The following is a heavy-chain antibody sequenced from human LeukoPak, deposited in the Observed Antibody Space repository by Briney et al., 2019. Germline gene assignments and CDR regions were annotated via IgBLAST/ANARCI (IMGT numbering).Heavy chain of an antibody. CDR2: IWYDGSNK. D-gene: IGHD5-12*01. J-gene: IGHJ6*02. V-gene: IGHV3-33*08. CDR3: ARGSGGYSGYDPTYYYYGMDV. Sequence: GGSLRLSCAASGFTFSSYGMHWVRQAPGKGLEWVAVIWYDGSNKYYADSVKGRFTISRDNSKNTLYLQMNSLRAEDTAVYYCARGSGGYSGYDPTYYYYGMDVWGQGTTVTVSS. CDR1: GFTFSSYG.